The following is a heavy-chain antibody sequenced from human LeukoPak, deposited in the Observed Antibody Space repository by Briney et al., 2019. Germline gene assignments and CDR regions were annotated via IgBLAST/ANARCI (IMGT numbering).Heavy chain of an antibody. CDR3: AKDKSGSYRFDY. Sequence: GGSLRLSCAASGFTFDDYAMHWVRQAPGKGLEWVSLISGDGGSTYYADSVKGRFTISRDNSKNSLYLQTNSLRTEDTALYYCAKDKSGSYRFDYWGQGTLVTVSS. D-gene: IGHD1-26*01. CDR1: GFTFDDYA. V-gene: IGHV3-43*02. CDR2: ISGDGGST. J-gene: IGHJ4*02.